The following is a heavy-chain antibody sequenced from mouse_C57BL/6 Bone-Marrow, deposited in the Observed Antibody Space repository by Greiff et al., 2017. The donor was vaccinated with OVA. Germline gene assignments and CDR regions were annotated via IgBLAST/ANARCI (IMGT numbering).Heavy chain of an antibody. Sequence: QVQLQQSGPELVKPGASVKISCKASGYAFSSSWMNWVKQRPGKGLEWIGRIYPGDGDTNHNGKFKGKATLTADKSSSPAYMQLSSLTSVDSAVYFCAEHEDGYYASYFDFGGQGTTLPVSA. J-gene: IGHJ2*01. CDR3: AEHEDGYYASYFDF. CDR2: IYPGDGDT. V-gene: IGHV1-82*01. CDR1: GYAFSSSW. D-gene: IGHD2-3*01.